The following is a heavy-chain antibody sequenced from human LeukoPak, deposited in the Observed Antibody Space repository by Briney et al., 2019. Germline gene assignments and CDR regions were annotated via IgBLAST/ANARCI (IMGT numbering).Heavy chain of an antibody. V-gene: IGHV3-7*01. Sequence: PGGSLRLSCAASGFTFTNYWMTWVRQAPGKGLEWVASIEGDGDRKNYGDSVKGRFTISRDNAENSLYLQMNILRVEDTAVYYCARDIPRGSTHLDYWGQGTLVTVSA. J-gene: IGHJ4*02. CDR3: ARDIPRGSTHLDY. CDR1: GFTFTNYW. CDR2: IEGDGDRK. D-gene: IGHD1-26*01.